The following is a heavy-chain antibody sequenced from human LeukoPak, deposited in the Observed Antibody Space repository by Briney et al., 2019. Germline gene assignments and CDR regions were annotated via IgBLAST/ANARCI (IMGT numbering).Heavy chain of an antibody. CDR2: ISAYNGNT. CDR1: GYTFTSYD. V-gene: IGHV1-18*01. CDR3: ARDGAAAGRNNFDY. J-gene: IGHJ4*02. Sequence: ASVKASCKASGYTFTSYDFNWVRQAPGQGLEWMGWISAYNGNTNYAQKLQGRVTMTTDTSTSTAYMELRSLRSDDTAVYYCARDGAAAGRNNFDYWGQGTLVTVSS. D-gene: IGHD6-13*01.